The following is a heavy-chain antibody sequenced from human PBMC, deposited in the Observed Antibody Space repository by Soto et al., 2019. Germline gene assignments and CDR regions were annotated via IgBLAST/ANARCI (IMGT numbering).Heavy chain of an antibody. D-gene: IGHD2-2*01. Sequence: QVQLVESGGGVVQPGRSLRLSCVASGFTFSSYGMHWVRQAPGKGLEWVAVMAYDGSNKYYADSVKGRFTISRDNSKNTLFLQMNSLRGEDTAVYYCAKDNCVSPSCYRRDTWFDPWGQGTLVTVSS. J-gene: IGHJ5*02. CDR3: AKDNCVSPSCYRRDTWFDP. V-gene: IGHV3-30*18. CDR1: GFTFSSYG. CDR2: MAYDGSNK.